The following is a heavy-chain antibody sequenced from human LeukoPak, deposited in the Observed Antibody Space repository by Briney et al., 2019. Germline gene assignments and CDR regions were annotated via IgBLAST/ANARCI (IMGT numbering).Heavy chain of an antibody. CDR3: ASEGRQRDY. V-gene: IGHV4-34*01. CDR1: GGSSSGYY. CDR2: INHSGST. Sequence: PSETLSLTCAVYGGSSSGYYWSWIRQPPGKGLEWIGEINHSGSTNYNPSLKSRVTISVDTSKNQFSLKLSSVTAADTAVYYCASEGRQRDYWGQGTLVTVSS. J-gene: IGHJ4*02.